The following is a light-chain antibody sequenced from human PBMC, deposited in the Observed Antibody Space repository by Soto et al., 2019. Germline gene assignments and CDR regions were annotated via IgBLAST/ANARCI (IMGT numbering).Light chain of an antibody. Sequence: EIVLTQSPGTLSVSPGERATLSCRASQGVSSKLAWYQQKPGQAPRLLFYGASTGSTGIPARFSGSGSETEFTLSISSLQSEDFAVYYCQQYNNWPGTFGQGTKVEIK. CDR2: GAS. V-gene: IGKV3-15*01. J-gene: IGKJ1*01. CDR1: QGVSSK. CDR3: QQYNNWPGT.